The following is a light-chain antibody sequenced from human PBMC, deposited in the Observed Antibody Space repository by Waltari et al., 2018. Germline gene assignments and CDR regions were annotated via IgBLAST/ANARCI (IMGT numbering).Light chain of an antibody. CDR1: APNIGINH. V-gene: IGLV1-51*02. Sequence: QSVLTQPPSVSAAPGQRVIISCSGTAPNIGINHVSWYQQFPGTAPKLLIHETNKRPSGIPDRFCGSKSGASATLDITGLQTGDEADYYCGTWDLSLNSGVFGGGTKLTVL. CDR3: GTWDLSLNSGV. CDR2: ETN. J-gene: IGLJ3*02.